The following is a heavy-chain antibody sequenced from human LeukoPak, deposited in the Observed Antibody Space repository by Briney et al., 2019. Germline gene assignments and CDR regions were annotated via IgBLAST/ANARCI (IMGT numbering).Heavy chain of an antibody. CDR1: GFTFSSYW. D-gene: IGHD6-13*01. J-gene: IGHJ4*02. CDR2: IKQDGSEK. Sequence: GGSLRLSCAASGFTFSSYWMSWVRQAPGKGLEWVANIKQDGSEKYYVDSVKGRFTISRDNAKNSLYLQMSSLRAEDTAVYYCARAGIAAAGTRGLFDYWGQGTLVTVSS. V-gene: IGHV3-7*03. CDR3: ARAGIAAAGTRGLFDY.